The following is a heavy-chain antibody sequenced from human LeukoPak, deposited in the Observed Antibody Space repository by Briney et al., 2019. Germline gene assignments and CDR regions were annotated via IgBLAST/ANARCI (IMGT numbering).Heavy chain of an antibody. V-gene: IGHV4-34*01. CDR1: GGSFSGYY. J-gene: IGHJ4*02. D-gene: IGHD2-21*02. Sequence: SETLSLTCAVYGGSFSGYYWSWIRQPPGKGLEWIGEINHTGSTNYNPSLKSRGTISVDTSKNQFSLKLSSVTAADTAVYYCARLERKGIGDGRAAAVGYWGKGTMVTV. CDR3: ARLERKGIGDGRAAAVGY. CDR2: INHTGST.